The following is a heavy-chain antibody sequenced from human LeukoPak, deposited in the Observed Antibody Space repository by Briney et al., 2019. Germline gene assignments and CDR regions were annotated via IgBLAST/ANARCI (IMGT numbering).Heavy chain of an antibody. Sequence: GGSLPLSCAASGFTLSIYEMHWVRQPPGKGLECVSYNSESGSHKYYTDSVRGRFTISRDNAKNLLYLQMNSLRADDTAVYYCARDESSTRYNWFDPWGQGTLVTVSS. J-gene: IGHJ5*02. V-gene: IGHV3-48*03. CDR3: ARDESSTRYNWFDP. D-gene: IGHD2-2*01. CDR2: NSESGSHK. CDR1: GFTLSIYE.